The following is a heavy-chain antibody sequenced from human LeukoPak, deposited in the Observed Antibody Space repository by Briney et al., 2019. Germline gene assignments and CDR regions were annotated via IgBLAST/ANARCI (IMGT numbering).Heavy chain of an antibody. J-gene: IGHJ5*02. D-gene: IGHD2-2*01. Sequence: SETLSLTCTVSGGSISSYYWSWIRQPPGKGLEWIGYIYYSGSTNYNPSLKSRVTISVDTSKNQSSLKLSSVTAADTAVYYCARGIVVVPAAIDWFDPWGQGTLVTVSS. CDR1: GGSISSYY. CDR3: ARGIVVVPAAIDWFDP. CDR2: IYYSGST. V-gene: IGHV4-59*08.